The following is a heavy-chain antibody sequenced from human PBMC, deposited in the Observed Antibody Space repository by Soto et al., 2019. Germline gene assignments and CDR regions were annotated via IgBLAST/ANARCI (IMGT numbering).Heavy chain of an antibody. CDR2: ITGSSSTI. CDR1: AFTFSSYS. V-gene: IGHV3-48*02. CDR3: ARDNGKEGSFEP. J-gene: IGHJ5*02. Sequence: GGSLRLSCAASAFTFSSYSMNWVRPAPGKGLEWVSYITGSSSTIFYAASVKGRFTISRDYAKNSLYLQMSSLRDEDTAVYYGARDNGKEGSFEPWGQGILVTVSS.